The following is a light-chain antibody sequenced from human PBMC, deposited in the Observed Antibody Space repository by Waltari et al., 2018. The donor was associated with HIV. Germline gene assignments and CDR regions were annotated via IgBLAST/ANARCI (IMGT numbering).Light chain of an antibody. V-gene: IGLV1-40*01. Sequence: QSVLMQPPSVSGAPGQRVTMSCAGTNSNIGAGYDVHWYQQLPGTAPKFLIYANANRPPGVPERFPGSKSGTSAFLAITGLQAEDEADYYCQSFDTSLGVVFGGGTKVTVL. CDR1: NSNIGAGYD. CDR3: QSFDTSLGVV. CDR2: ANA. J-gene: IGLJ2*01.